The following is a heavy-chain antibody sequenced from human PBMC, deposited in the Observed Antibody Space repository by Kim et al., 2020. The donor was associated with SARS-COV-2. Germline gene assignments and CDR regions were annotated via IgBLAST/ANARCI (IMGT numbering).Heavy chain of an antibody. D-gene: IGHD2-15*01. CDR1: GFTFSSYW. CDR2: INRDGSST. CDR3: ARVEEYCSGGSCYNNFDY. J-gene: IGHJ4*02. Sequence: GGSLRLSCAASGFTFSSYWMHWVRQAPGKGLVWVSRINRDGSSTSYADSVKGRFTISRDNAKNTLYLEMNSLRAEDTAVYYCARVEEYCSGGSCYNNFDYWGQVTLVTVSA. V-gene: IGHV3-74*01.